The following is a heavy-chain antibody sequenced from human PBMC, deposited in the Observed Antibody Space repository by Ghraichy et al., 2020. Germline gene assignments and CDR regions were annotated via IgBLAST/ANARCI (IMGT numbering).Heavy chain of an antibody. CDR2: IYHSGST. Sequence: SETLSLTCAVSGGSISSSNWWSWVRQPPGKGLEWIGEIYHSGSTNYNPSLKSRVTISVDKSKNQFSLKLSSVTAADTAVYYCARGYPGIAPYYYGMDVWGQGTTVTVSS. V-gene: IGHV4-4*02. J-gene: IGHJ6*02. D-gene: IGHD6-13*01. CDR3: ARGYPGIAPYYYGMDV. CDR1: GGSISSSNW.